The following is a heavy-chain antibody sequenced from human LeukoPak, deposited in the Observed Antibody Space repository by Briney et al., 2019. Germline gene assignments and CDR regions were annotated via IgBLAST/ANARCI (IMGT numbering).Heavy chain of an antibody. CDR2: IYYSGST. V-gene: IGHV4-59*01. Sequence: SETLSLTCAVYGGSFSGYYWSWIRQPPGKGLEWIGYIYYSGSTNYNPSLKSRVTISVDTSKNQFSLKLSSVTAADTAVYYCARGGGVTIDYWGQGTLVTVSS. CDR3: ARGGGVTIDY. CDR1: GGSFSGYY. D-gene: IGHD4-17*01. J-gene: IGHJ4*02.